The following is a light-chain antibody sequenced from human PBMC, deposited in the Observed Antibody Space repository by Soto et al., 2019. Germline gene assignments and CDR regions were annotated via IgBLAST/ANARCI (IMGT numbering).Light chain of an antibody. V-gene: IGKV3-15*01. CDR1: QTVGSD. CDR3: QQYNNWPPFT. Sequence: EIVLTQSPATLSLSPGERVTLSCRASQTVGSDLAWYQQKPGQAPRLLIYGASTRAAGIPARFSGSGSSTEFSLTISSLQSEDSAIYYCQQYNNWPPFTFGGGTKVDIK. CDR2: GAS. J-gene: IGKJ4*01.